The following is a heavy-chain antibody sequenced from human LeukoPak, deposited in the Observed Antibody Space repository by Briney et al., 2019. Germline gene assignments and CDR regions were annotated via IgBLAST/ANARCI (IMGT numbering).Heavy chain of an antibody. D-gene: IGHD3-10*01. V-gene: IGHV1-46*01. CDR2: INPSGGST. CDR1: GYTFTSYY. Sequence: ASVKVSCKASGYTFTSYYMHWVRQAPGQGLEWMGIINPSGGSTSYAQKFQGRVTMTRDMSTSTVYMELRSLRSEDTAVYYCARDRIPYGSGNIGYFQHWGQGTLVTVSS. J-gene: IGHJ1*01. CDR3: ARDRIPYGSGNIGYFQH.